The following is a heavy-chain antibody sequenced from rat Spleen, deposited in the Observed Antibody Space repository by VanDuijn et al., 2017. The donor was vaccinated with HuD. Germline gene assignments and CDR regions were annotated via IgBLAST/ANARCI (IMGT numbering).Heavy chain of an antibody. Sequence: EVQLVESGGGLVQPGRSLKLSCAASGFTFSNYDMAWVRQAPTKGLEWVASISPSGGSTYYRDSVKGRFTVSRDDAKSTLFLRMDSLRSEDMATYYCAREADIPFHYFDYWGQGVMVTVSS. CDR3: AREADIPFHYFDY. J-gene: IGHJ2*01. CDR2: ISPSGGST. D-gene: IGHD2-3*01. V-gene: IGHV5-25*01. CDR1: GFTFSNYD.